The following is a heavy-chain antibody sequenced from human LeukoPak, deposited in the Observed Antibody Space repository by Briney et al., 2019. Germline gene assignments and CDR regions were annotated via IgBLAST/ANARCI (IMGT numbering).Heavy chain of an antibody. D-gene: IGHD1-26*01. CDR1: GGTFSSYA. V-gene: IGHV1-69*04. CDR3: AGIVGATDYYYGMDV. CDR2: IIPILGIA. Sequence: PGASVTVSCKASGGTFSSYAISWVRQAPGQGLEWMGRIIPILGIANYAQKFQGRVTITADKSTSTAYMELSSLRSEDTAVYYCAGIVGATDYYYGMDVWGQGTTVTVSS. J-gene: IGHJ6*02.